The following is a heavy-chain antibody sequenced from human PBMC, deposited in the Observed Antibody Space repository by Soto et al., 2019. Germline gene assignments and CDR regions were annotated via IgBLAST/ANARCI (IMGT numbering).Heavy chain of an antibody. Sequence: ASVKVSCKASGYTFTSYDIYWVRQATGQGLEWMGWMNPSTGNSGYAQKFQGRVTMTSDTSISTAHMELSSLRSEDTAVYYCARRAETNGWNGFGADKYYFDFWGQGTLVTVSS. CDR1: GYTFTSYD. D-gene: IGHD1-1*01. J-gene: IGHJ4*02. V-gene: IGHV1-8*01. CDR3: ARRAETNGWNGFGADKYYFDF. CDR2: MNPSTGNS.